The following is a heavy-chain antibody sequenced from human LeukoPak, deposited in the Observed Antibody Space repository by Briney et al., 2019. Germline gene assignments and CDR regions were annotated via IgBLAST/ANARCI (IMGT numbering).Heavy chain of an antibody. Sequence: SETLSLTCTVSGDSISSYYWSWLRQPPGKGLEWLGYIYTSGSTNYNPSLKSRVTISVDTSKNQFSLKLSSVTAADTAVYYCARRQQWPTIFDYWGQGTLVTVSS. CDR2: IYTSGST. J-gene: IGHJ4*02. CDR1: GDSISSYY. CDR3: ARRQQWPTIFDY. V-gene: IGHV4-4*09. D-gene: IGHD6-19*01.